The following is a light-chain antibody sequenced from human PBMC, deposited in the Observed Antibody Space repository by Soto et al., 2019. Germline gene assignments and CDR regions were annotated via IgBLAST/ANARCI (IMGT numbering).Light chain of an antibody. V-gene: IGKV3-11*01. CDR3: QQHSNWPLT. CDR1: QSVSSY. J-gene: IGKJ4*01. CDR2: DAS. Sequence: EIVLTQSPATLSLSPGERATLSYRASQSVSSYLAWYQQKPGQAPRLLIYDASNRATGIPARFSGSGSGIDFTLTISSLEPEDFAVYYCQQHSNWPLTFGGGTKVEIK.